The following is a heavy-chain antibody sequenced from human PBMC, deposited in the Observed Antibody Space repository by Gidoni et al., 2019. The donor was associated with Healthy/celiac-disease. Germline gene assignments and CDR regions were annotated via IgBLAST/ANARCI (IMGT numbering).Heavy chain of an antibody. D-gene: IGHD6-13*01. V-gene: IGHV3-21*01. Sequence: VQLVESGGGLVKPGGSLRLSCAAPGFTFSSYSMNWVRQAPGKGLEWVSSISSSSSYIYYADSVKGRFTISRDNAKNSLYLQMNSLRAEDTAVYYCARLSSSFYGMDVWGQGTTVAVSS. CDR2: ISSSSSYI. J-gene: IGHJ6*02. CDR3: ARLSSSFYGMDV. CDR1: GFTFSSYS.